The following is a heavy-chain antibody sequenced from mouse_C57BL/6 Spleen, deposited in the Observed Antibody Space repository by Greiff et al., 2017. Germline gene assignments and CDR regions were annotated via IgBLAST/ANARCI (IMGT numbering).Heavy chain of an antibody. V-gene: IGHV1-52*01. CDR1: GYTFTSYW. J-gene: IGHJ2*01. D-gene: IGHD2-12*01. CDR3: GRCYDGGFDY. CDR2: IDPSDSET. Sequence: VQLQQPGAELVRPGSSVKLSCKASGYTFTSYWMHWVKQRPIQGLEWIGNIDPSDSETNYNQKFKDKATLTVDKSSSTAYMQLSSLTSEDSAVYYCGRCYDGGFDYWGQGTTLTVSS.